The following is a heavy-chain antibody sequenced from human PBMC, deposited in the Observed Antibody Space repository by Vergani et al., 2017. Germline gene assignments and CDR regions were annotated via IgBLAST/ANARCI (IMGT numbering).Heavy chain of an antibody. CDR2: ISAYNGNT. D-gene: IGHD3-22*01. V-gene: IGHV1-18*04. CDR1: GYTFTSYY. Sequence: QVQLVQSGAEVKKPGASVKVSCKASGYTFTSYYMHWVRQAPGQGLEWMGWISAYNGNTNYAQKLQGRVTMTTDTSTSTAYMELRSLRSDDTAVYYCARGYDSSGYYLDAFDIWGQGTMVTVSS. CDR3: ARGYDSSGYYLDAFDI. J-gene: IGHJ3*02.